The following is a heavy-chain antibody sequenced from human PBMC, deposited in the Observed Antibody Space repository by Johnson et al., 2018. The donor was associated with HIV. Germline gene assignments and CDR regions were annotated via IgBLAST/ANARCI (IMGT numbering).Heavy chain of an antibody. CDR3: AKVNRMEQWLAGGGAFDI. V-gene: IGHV3-30*04. J-gene: IGHJ3*02. Sequence: QMLLVESGGGLVKPGGSLRLSCAASGFTFSSYAMHWVRQAPGKGLAWVAVISYDGSNKYYADSVKGRFTISRDNSKNTLYLQMNSLRAEDTAVYYCAKVNRMEQWLAGGGAFDIWGQGTMVAVSS. CDR2: ISYDGSNK. D-gene: IGHD6-19*01. CDR1: GFTFSSYA.